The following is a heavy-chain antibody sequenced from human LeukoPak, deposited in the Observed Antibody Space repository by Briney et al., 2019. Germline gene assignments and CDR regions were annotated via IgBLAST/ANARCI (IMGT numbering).Heavy chain of an antibody. CDR3: ARDPTQYTTAWYSDY. Sequence: GGSLRLSCAASGFTFSSYWMSWVRQAPGKGLEWVAVIWYDGSSQYYADSVKGRFTISRDNSKNTLFLQMNSLRAEDTAVYYCARDPTQYTTAWYSDYWGQGTLVTVSS. CDR1: GFTFSSYW. V-gene: IGHV3-33*08. D-gene: IGHD1-26*01. J-gene: IGHJ4*02. CDR2: IWYDGSSQ.